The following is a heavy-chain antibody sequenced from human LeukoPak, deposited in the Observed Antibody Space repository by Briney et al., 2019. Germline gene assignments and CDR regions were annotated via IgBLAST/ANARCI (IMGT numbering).Heavy chain of an antibody. CDR1: GFTFSSYW. CDR2: IKQDGSNK. Sequence: GGSLRLSCAASGFTFSSYWMHWVRQAQWKGLVWVANIKQDGSNKYYADSVKGRFTISRDNSKNTLYLQMNSLRAEDTAVYYCAKDFQQLDSGPFDYWGQGTLVTVSS. CDR3: AKDFQQLDSGPFDY. V-gene: IGHV3-30*02. D-gene: IGHD6-13*01. J-gene: IGHJ4*02.